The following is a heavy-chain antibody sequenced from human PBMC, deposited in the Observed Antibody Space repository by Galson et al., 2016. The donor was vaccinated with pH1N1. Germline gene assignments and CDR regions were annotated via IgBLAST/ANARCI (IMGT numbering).Heavy chain of an antibody. Sequence: SVKVSCKASGYSVTRYYMHWVRQAPGQGLEWMGIIDPSDGPTTYSQKFQGRITMTRDTPTNSVYMELSSLTSDDTAVYYCARRYYFDYWGQGTLITVSS. V-gene: IGHV1-46*01. CDR1: GYSVTRYY. CDR2: IDPSDGPT. CDR3: ARRYYFDY. J-gene: IGHJ4*02.